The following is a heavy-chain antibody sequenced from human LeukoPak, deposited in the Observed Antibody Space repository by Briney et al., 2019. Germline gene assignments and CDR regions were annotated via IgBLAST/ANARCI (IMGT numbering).Heavy chain of an antibody. J-gene: IGHJ4*02. CDR1: GFRFDDYS. CDR3: AKGKNTGSYLSHVDY. Sequence: GGSLRLSCAASGFRFDDYSMSWVRQTPGKGLEWVSLITWDGGSTYYADSVKGRFTISRDNSKNSLYLQMNSLRTEDTALYYCAKGKNTGSYLSHVDYWGQGTLVTVSS. V-gene: IGHV3-43*01. D-gene: IGHD3-10*01. CDR2: ITWDGGST.